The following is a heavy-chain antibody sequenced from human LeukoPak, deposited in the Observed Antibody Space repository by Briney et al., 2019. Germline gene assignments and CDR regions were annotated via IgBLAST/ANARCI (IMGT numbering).Heavy chain of an antibody. J-gene: IGHJ4*02. V-gene: IGHV4-39*07. CDR2: IYYSGST. D-gene: IGHD4-11*01. CDR3: ARDSNYLSFPPH. Sequence: SGTLSLTCTVSGGSISSSSYYWGWIRQPPGKGLEWIGSIYYSGSTYYNPSLKSRVTISVDTSKNQFSLKLSSVTAADTAVYYCARDSNYLSFPPHWGQGTLVTVSS. CDR1: GGSISSSSYY.